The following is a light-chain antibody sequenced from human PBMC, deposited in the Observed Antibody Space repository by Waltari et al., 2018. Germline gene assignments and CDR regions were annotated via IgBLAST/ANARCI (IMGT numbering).Light chain of an antibody. CDR1: QSVSSY. CDR2: DAS. CDR3: QQRSYWLT. J-gene: IGKJ4*01. V-gene: IGKV3-11*01. Sequence: IVLTQSPATLSLFPGERATLSCRASQSVSSYLAWYQQQPGQAPRLLIYDASNRATGIPARVSGSGAGTDFTLTISRLEPEDFAVYYCQQRSYWLTFGGGTKVEIK.